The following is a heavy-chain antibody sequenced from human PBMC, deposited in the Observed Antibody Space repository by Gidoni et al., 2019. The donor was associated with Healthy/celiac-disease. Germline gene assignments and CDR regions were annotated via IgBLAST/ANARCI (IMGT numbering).Heavy chain of an antibody. J-gene: IGHJ4*02. CDR1: GFTFSDYY. Sequence: QVQLVESGGGLVKPGGSLRLSCAAYGFTFSDYYMSWIRQAPGKGLEWVSYISSSSSYTNYADSVKGRFTISRDNAKNSLYLQMNSLRAEDTAVYYCARARHSITMIVVVTYFDYWGQGTLVTVSS. CDR2: ISSSSSYT. V-gene: IGHV3-11*06. D-gene: IGHD3-22*01. CDR3: ARARHSITMIVVVTYFDY.